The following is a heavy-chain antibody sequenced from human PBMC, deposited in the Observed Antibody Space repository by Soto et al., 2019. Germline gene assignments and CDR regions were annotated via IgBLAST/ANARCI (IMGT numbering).Heavy chain of an antibody. V-gene: IGHV1-69*01. J-gene: IGHJ4*02. Sequence: QVQLVESGGGVVQPGRSLRLSCAASGFTFSSYAISWVRQAPGQGLEWMGGIIPIFGTANYAQKFQGRVTITADESTSTAYMELSSLRSEDTAVYYCARETYSGSQLRYWGQGTLVTVSS. D-gene: IGHD1-26*01. CDR2: IIPIFGTA. CDR3: ARETYSGSQLRY. CDR1: GFTFSSYA.